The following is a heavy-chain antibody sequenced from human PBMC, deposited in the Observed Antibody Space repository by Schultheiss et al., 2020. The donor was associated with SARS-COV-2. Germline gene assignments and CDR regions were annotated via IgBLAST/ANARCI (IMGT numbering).Heavy chain of an antibody. CDR1: GYTFTSYA. J-gene: IGHJ4*02. V-gene: IGHV1-3*01. D-gene: IGHD2-21*01. Sequence: ASVKVSCKASGYTFTSYAMHWVRQAPGQRLEWMGWINAGNGNTKYSQKFQGRVTITRDTSASTVYMELRSLRSDDTAVYYCAGAVGAVAMRLDYWGLGTVVTVSS. CDR2: INAGNGNT. CDR3: AGAVGAVAMRLDY.